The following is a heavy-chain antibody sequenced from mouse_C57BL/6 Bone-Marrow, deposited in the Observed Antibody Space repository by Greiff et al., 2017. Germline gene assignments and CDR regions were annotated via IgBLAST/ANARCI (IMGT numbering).Heavy chain of an antibody. J-gene: IGHJ1*03. CDR2: ISSGGSYT. Sequence: EVQGVESGGDLVKPGGSLKLSCAASGFTFSSYGMSWVRQTPDKRLEWVATISSGGSYTSYPDSVKGRFTISRDNAKNTLYLQMSSLKSEDTAMYYCAREANLLWYWYFDVWGTGTTVTVSS. CDR3: AREANLLWYWYFDV. CDR1: GFTFSSYG. V-gene: IGHV5-6*01. D-gene: IGHD2-1*01.